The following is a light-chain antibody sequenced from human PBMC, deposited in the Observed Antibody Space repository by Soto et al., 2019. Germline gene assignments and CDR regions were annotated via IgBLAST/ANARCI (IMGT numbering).Light chain of an antibody. J-gene: IGLJ2*01. CDR3: SSYTSSSS. V-gene: IGLV2-14*01. CDR2: EVS. CDR1: SSDVGGYNY. Sequence: QSALTQPASVSGSPGQSITISCTGTSSDVGGYNYVSWYQQHPGKAPKLMIYEVSNRPSGVSNRFSGSKSSNTASLTISGLQAEDEADYYCSSYTSSSSFGGGTKLTVL.